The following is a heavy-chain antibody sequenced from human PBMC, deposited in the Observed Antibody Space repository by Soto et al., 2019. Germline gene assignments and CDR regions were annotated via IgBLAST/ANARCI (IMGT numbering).Heavy chain of an antibody. J-gene: IGHJ6*01. CDR2: IIPIFGTA. V-gene: IGHV1-69*01. Sequence: QVQLVQSGAEVKKPGSSVKVSCKASGGTVSSYAISWVRQAPGQGLEWMGGIIPIFGTANYAQKFQGRVTITADESTSTAYMELSSLRSADTAVYYCARGTAAAGRLLYGMDVWGQGTTVTVSS. CDR3: ARGTAAAGRLLYGMDV. D-gene: IGHD6-13*01. CDR1: GGTVSSYA.